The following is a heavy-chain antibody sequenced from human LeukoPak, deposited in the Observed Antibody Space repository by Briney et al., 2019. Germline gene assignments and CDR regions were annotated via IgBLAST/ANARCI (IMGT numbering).Heavy chain of an antibody. J-gene: IGHJ4*02. V-gene: IGHV3-66*01. D-gene: IGHD6-19*01. CDR3: ASRPSGWYFDY. CDR2: LYSGGTT. Sequence: PGGSLRLSCAASGFIVSTNYMSWVRQAPGKGLEWVSVLYSGGTTYYADSVKGRFTISRDNSKNTLYLQMNSLRAEDTAVYYCASRPSGWYFDYWGQGTLVTVSS. CDR1: GFIVSTNY.